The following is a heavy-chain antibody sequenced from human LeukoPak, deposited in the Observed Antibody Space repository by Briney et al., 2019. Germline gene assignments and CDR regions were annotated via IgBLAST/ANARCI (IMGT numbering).Heavy chain of an antibody. J-gene: IGHJ6*02. CDR1: GSTFDTYW. CDR2: IHRDGNNI. V-gene: IGHV3-74*01. CDR3: ARGLRDRYGMDV. Sequence: GGSLRLSCVASGSTFDTYWMHWVRQAPGKGLVWVSRIHRDGNNINYADFVQGRFTVSRDNAKNTLYLQMHSLRVEDTAMYYCARGLRDRYGMDVWGQGTTVTVSS.